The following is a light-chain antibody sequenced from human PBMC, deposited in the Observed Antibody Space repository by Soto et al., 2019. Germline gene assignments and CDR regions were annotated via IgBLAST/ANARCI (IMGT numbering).Light chain of an antibody. V-gene: IGKV1-39*01. CDR1: QSISSY. J-gene: IGKJ1*01. CDR2: AAS. CDR3: QQSCSTPWT. Sequence: DIQMTQSPSSLSASVGGRVTITCRASQSISSYLNWYQQKPGKAPKLLIYAASSLQSGVPSRFSGSGSGTDFTLTISSLQPEDFATYYCQQSCSTPWTFGQGTKVDIK.